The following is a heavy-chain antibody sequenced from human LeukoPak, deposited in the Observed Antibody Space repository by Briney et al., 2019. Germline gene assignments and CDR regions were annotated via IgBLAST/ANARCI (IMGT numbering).Heavy chain of an antibody. CDR2: ISYDGSNK. Sequence: PGGSLRLSCAASGFTFSSFAMHWVRQAPGKGLEWVAVISYDGSNKNYADSVKGRFTISRDNSKNTLYLQMNSLRAEDTAVYYCASIKVAVAGSGAWGQGTLVTVSS. J-gene: IGHJ4*02. CDR1: GFTFSSFA. V-gene: IGHV3-30-3*01. D-gene: IGHD6-19*01. CDR3: ASIKVAVAGSGA.